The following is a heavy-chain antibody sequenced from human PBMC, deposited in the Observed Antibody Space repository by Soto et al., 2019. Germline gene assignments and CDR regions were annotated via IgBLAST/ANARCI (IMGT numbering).Heavy chain of an antibody. CDR3: ARGNSGWYSEFDY. CDR2: IGTTGEA. D-gene: IGHD6-19*01. J-gene: IGHJ4*02. CDR1: GFTLSNYD. Sequence: LRLSCAASGFTLSNYDMQWVRQAAGRGLEWLSAIGTTGEAYYPGSVKGRFTISRDNAKNSVYLQVNSLRAGDTAVYYCARGNSGWYSEFDYWGQGVLVTVSS. V-gene: IGHV3-13*01.